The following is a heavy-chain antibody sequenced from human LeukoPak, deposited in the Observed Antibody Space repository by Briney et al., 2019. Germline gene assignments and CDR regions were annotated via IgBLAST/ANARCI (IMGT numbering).Heavy chain of an antibody. CDR3: ARSPRYCSGGSCKPYYYGMDV. CDR2: INSGGSST. J-gene: IGHJ6*04. D-gene: IGHD2-15*01. CDR1: GFTFSSYW. V-gene: IGHV3-74*01. Sequence: GGSLRLSCAASGFTFSSYWMHWVRQAPGKGLVWVSHINSGGSSTSYADSVKGRFTVSRDNAKNTLYLQMNSLRAEDTAVYYCARSPRYCSGGSCKPYYYGMDVWGKGTTVTVSS.